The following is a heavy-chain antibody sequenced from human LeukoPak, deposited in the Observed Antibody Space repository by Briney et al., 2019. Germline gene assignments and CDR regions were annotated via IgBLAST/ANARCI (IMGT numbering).Heavy chain of an antibody. Sequence: ASVKVSCKASGYTFTTYGVSWVRQAPGQGLEWMGWISAYNGNANYAQKLQGRVTMTTDTSTSTAYMELRSLRSDDTAVYYCARDQTAVAGKAVDYWGQGTLATVSS. CDR2: ISAYNGNA. V-gene: IGHV1-18*01. J-gene: IGHJ4*02. CDR3: ARDQTAVAGKAVDY. D-gene: IGHD6-19*01. CDR1: GYTFTTYG.